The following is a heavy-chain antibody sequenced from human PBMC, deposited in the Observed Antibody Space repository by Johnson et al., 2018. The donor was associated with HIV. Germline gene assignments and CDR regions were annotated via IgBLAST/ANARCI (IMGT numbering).Heavy chain of an antibody. D-gene: IGHD3-9*01. CDR1: GFTFSSYG. V-gene: IGHV3-30*18. J-gene: IGHJ3*02. CDR3: AKPFPRWFAPLETAFDI. CDR2: ISYDVSNK. Sequence: QMQLVESGGGVVQPGKSLRLSCAASGFTFSSYGMHWVRQAPGRGLEWVAVISYDVSNKYYADSVKGRLTISRDNSKNTLYLQMNSLRPEDTAVYYCAKPFPRWFAPLETAFDIWGQGTMVTVSS.